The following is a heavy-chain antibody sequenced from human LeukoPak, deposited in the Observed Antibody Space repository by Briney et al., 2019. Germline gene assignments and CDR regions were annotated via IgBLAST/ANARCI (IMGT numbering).Heavy chain of an antibody. Sequence: GGSLRLSCAASGFTFSSYPMNWVRQAPGKGLEWISNIRSESDSATYADSVKGRFTISRDNAKNSLYLQINSLRAEDTAVYYCVRDLNWAFDYWGQGTLVTVSS. CDR1: GFTFSSYP. V-gene: IGHV3-48*01. CDR3: VRDLNWAFDY. D-gene: IGHD3-16*01. J-gene: IGHJ4*02. CDR2: IRSESDSA.